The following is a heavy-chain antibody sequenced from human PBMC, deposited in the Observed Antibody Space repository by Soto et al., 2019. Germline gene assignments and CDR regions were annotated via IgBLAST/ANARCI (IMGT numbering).Heavy chain of an antibody. Sequence: SGPTLVNPTQTLTLTCTFSGFSLTTSGEGVGWIRQPPGKALECLALIYWNDDVRYSPSLKSRLTISKDTSNNQVVLTMTSMDPGDPGTYSCAHFSGYEQFDYWGQGPMGSVSS. J-gene: IGHJ4*02. D-gene: IGHD5-12*01. V-gene: IGHV2-5*01. CDR2: IYWNDDV. CDR1: GFSLTTSGEG. CDR3: AHFSGYEQFDY.